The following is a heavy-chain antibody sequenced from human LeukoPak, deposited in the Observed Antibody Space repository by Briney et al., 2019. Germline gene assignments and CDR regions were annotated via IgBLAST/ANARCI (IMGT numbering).Heavy chain of an antibody. CDR2: IYPGDSDT. V-gene: IGHV5-51*01. CDR1: GYSFTSYW. Sequence: GESLKISCKGSGYSFTSYWIGWERQMPGKGLEWMGIIYPGDSDTRYSPSFQGQVTISADKSISTAYLQWSSLKTSDTAMYYSARTGDSSGYSSDAFDIWGQGSMVTVSS. CDR3: ARTGDSSGYSSDAFDI. D-gene: IGHD3-22*01. J-gene: IGHJ3*02.